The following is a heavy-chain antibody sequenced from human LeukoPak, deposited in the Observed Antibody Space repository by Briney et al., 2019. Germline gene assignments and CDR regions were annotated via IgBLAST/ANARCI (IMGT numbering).Heavy chain of an antibody. CDR2: INPNSGGT. CDR1: GYTFTGYY. D-gene: IGHD6-19*01. J-gene: IGHJ4*02. V-gene: IGHV1-2*02. Sequence: GASVNVSCKASGYTFTGYYMHWVRQAPGQGLEGMGWINPNSGGTNYAQKFQGRVTMTRDTSISTAYMELSRLRSDDTAVYYCARNRGSGWYKAFDYWGQGTLVTVSS. CDR3: ARNRGSGWYKAFDY.